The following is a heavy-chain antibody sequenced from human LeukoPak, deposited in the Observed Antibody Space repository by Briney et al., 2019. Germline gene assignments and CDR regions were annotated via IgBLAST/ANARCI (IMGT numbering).Heavy chain of an antibody. CDR3: ERERGDCIGGSCYVDVFDI. J-gene: IGHJ3*02. CDR2: IIPIFGIA. V-gene: IGHV1-69*13. CDR1: GGTFSSYA. D-gene: IGHD2-15*01. Sequence: SVKVSCKASGGTFSSYAISWVRQAPGQGLEWMGRIIPIFGIANYAQKFQGRVTITADESTSTAYMELSSLRSEDTAVYYCERERGDCIGGSCYVDVFDIWGQGTMVTVSS.